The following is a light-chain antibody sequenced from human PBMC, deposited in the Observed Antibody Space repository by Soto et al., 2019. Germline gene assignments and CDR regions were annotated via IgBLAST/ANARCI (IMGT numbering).Light chain of an antibody. CDR1: HSVSNN. J-gene: IGKJ1*01. CDR3: QQYRDWPET. CDR2: DAS. V-gene: IGKV3-15*01. Sequence: EIVMTHSPGTLSVSPGERATLSCRASHSVSNNLAWYQQKVGQSPRLLIYDASTRATGVPGRFSGSGSGTQFTLTISSLLPEDFAVYYCQQYRDWPETFGQGTKVDVK.